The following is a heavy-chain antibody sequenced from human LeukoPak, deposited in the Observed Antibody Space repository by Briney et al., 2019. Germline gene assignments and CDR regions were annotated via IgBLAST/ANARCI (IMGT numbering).Heavy chain of an antibody. CDR1: GYTFTSYD. CDR3: ATEKDLLLDS. CDR2: MNPNSGNT. J-gene: IGHJ5*01. Sequence: ASVKVSCKASGYTFTSYDINWVRQATGQGLEWMGWMNPNSGNTGYAQKLQGRVTMTRNTSISTAYMELSSLRSEDTAVYFCATEKDLLLDSWGQGTPVTVSS. D-gene: IGHD1-26*01. V-gene: IGHV1-8*01.